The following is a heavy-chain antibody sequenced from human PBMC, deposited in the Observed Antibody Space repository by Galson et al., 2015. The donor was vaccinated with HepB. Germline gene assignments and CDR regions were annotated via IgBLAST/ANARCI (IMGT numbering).Heavy chain of an antibody. CDR2: ISYDGSNK. V-gene: IGHV3-30*18. CDR1: GFTFSSYG. CDR3: AKGFDYYYYGMDV. Sequence: SLRLSCAASGFTFSSYGMHWVRQAPGKGLEWVAVISYDGSNKYYADSVKGRFTISRDNSKNTLYLQMNSLRAEDTAVYYCAKGFDYYYYGMDVWGQGTTVTVPS. J-gene: IGHJ6*02.